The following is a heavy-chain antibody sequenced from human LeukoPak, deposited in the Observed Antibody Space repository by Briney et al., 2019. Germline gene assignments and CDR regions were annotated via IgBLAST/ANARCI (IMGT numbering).Heavy chain of an antibody. J-gene: IGHJ3*02. CDR1: GYTFTGHY. D-gene: IGHD2-2*01. Sequence: ASVKVSCRASGYTFTGHYIHWVRQAPGQGLEWMGWINSNSGCTNYAQNFQGRVTMTRDASLSTAYMVISSLRSDDTAVYYCARVSTLGCSSTTCLVFDIWGQGTVVTVSS. CDR2: INSNSGCT. V-gene: IGHV1-2*02. CDR3: ARVSTLGCSSTTCLVFDI.